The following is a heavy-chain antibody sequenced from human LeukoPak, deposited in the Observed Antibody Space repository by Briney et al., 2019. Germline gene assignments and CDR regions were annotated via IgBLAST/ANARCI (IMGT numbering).Heavy chain of an antibody. V-gene: IGHV4-39*01. CDR2: IYYSGST. CDR3: ARHEYGDYLGPFNWFDP. Sequence: PSETLSLTCTVSGGSISSSSYYWGWIRQPPGKGLEWIGSIYYSGSTYYNPSLKSRVTISVDTSKNQFSLKLSSVTAADTAVYYCARHEYGDYLGPFNWFDPWGQGTLVTVSS. CDR1: GGSISSSSYY. D-gene: IGHD4-17*01. J-gene: IGHJ5*02.